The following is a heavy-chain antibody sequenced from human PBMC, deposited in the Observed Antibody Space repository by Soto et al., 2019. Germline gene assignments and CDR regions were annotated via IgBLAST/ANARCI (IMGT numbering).Heavy chain of an antibody. CDR1: GFTFSSYG. J-gene: IGHJ6*02. V-gene: IGHV3-30*18. CDR3: AKTESSGWSTRYGMDV. CDR2: ISYDGSNK. Sequence: QVQLVESGGGVVQPGRSLRLSCAASGFTFSSYGMHWVRQAPGKGLEWVAVISYDGSNKYYANSVKGRFTISRDNSKNALYLQMNSLRAEDTAVYYCAKTESSGWSTRYGMDVWGQGTTVTVSS. D-gene: IGHD6-19*01.